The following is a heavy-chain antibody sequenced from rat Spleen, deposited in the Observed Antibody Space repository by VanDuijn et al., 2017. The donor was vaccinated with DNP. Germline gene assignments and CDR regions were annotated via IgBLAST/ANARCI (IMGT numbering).Heavy chain of an antibody. Sequence: EVQLVESGGDLVQPGRSLKLSCAASGFTFSDYNMAWVRQAPKKGLEWVASITYDGSSTYYRDSVKGRLTISRDNAKSTLSLQMDSLRSEVTATYYCARHWGGTYTSRFAYWGQGSLVTVSS. J-gene: IGHJ3*01. CDR2: ITYDGSST. D-gene: IGHD1-2*01. CDR1: GFTFSDYN. V-gene: IGHV5-7*01. CDR3: ARHWGGTYTSRFAY.